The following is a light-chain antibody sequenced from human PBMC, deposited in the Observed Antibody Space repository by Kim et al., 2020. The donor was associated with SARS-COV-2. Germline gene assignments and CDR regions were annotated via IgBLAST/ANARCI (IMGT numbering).Light chain of an antibody. CDR1: GSDVGGYHH. V-gene: IGLV2-14*03. CDR3: SSYTSSSTRV. Sequence: GQSITVSCTGTGSDVGGYHHVSWYQQHPGKAPNLMIYDVSTRPSGVSDRFSGSKSGNAASLTISGLQAEDEADYYCSSYTSSSTRVFGGGTQLTVL. J-gene: IGLJ2*01. CDR2: DVS.